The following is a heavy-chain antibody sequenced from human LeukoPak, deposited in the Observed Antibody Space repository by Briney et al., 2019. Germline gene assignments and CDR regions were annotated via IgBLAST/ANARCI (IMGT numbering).Heavy chain of an antibody. CDR2: ISYDGSNK. CDR1: GFTFSSYG. J-gene: IGHJ4*02. CDR3: ASEDVDTARSGY. V-gene: IGHV3-30*03. Sequence: GRSLRLPCAASGFTFSSYGMHWVRQAPGKGLEWVAVISYDGSNKYYADSVKGRFTISRDNSKNTLYLQMNSLRAEDTAVYYCASEDVDTARSGYWGQGTLVTVSS. D-gene: IGHD5-18*01.